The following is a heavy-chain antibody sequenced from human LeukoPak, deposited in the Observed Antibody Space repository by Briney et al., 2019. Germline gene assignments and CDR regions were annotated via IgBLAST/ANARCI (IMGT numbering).Heavy chain of an antibody. CDR1: GYTFTSYD. CDR2: MNPNSGNT. D-gene: IGHD3-16*02. V-gene: IGHV1-8*01. J-gene: IGHJ6*02. CDR3: ARGWNDYVWGSYRQSPYPGGMDV. Sequence: GASVKVSCKASGYTFTSYDINWVRQATGQGLEWMGWMNPNSGNTGYAQKFQGRVTMTRNTSISTAYMELSSLRSEDTAVYYCARGWNDYVWGSYRQSPYPGGMDVWGQGTTVTVSS.